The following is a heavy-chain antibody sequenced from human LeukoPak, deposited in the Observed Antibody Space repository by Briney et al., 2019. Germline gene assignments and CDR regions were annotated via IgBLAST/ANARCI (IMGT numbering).Heavy chain of an antibody. CDR1: GFTFSSYW. CDR2: INSDGSST. V-gene: IGHV3-74*01. D-gene: IGHD6-19*01. J-gene: IGHJ4*02. Sequence: PGGSLRLSCAASGFTFSSYWMHWVRQAPWKGLVWVSLINSDGSSTSYADSVKGRFTNSRDNAKNTLYLQMNSLRAEDTAVYYCARSEGGWLDYWGQGTLVTVSS. CDR3: ARSEGGWLDY.